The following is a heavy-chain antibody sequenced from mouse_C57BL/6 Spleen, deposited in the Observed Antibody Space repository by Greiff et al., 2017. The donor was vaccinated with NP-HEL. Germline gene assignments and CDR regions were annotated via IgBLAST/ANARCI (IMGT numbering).Heavy chain of an antibody. CDR3: ARFITTVVATRGYAMDY. V-gene: IGHV1-39*01. D-gene: IGHD1-1*01. Sequence: EVQLQQSGPELVKPGASVKISCKASGYSFTDYNMNWVKQSNGKSLEWIGVINPNYGTTSYNQKFKGKATLTVDQSSSTAYMQLNSLTSEDSAVYYCARFITTVVATRGYAMDYWGQGTSVTVSS. CDR1: GYSFTDYN. CDR2: INPNYGTT. J-gene: IGHJ4*01.